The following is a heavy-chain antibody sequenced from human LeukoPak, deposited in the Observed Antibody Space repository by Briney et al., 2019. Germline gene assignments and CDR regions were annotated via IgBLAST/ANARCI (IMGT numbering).Heavy chain of an antibody. Sequence: GSSVKVSCKASGGTFSSYAISWVRQAPGQGLEWMGRIIPILGIANYAQKFQGRVTITADKSTSTAYMELSSLRSEDTAVYYCAREDTAMPTGYFDYWGQGTLVTVSS. CDR2: IIPILGIA. J-gene: IGHJ4*02. CDR3: AREDTAMPTGYFDY. CDR1: GGTFSSYA. D-gene: IGHD5-18*01. V-gene: IGHV1-69*04.